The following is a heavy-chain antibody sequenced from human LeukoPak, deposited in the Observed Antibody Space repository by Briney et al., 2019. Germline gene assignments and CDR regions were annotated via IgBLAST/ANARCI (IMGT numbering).Heavy chain of an antibody. Sequence: ASVKVSCKASGYTFTSFDFTWVRQAPGQGLEWMGWMNPHSGDTVYAQKFQGRVTMTSNASISTAYMELSSLKFEDTAMYYCARVQGIRFFDYWGQGTLVTASS. V-gene: IGHV1-8*01. D-gene: IGHD2-15*01. CDR3: ARVQGIRFFDY. CDR2: MNPHSGDT. CDR1: GYTFTSFD. J-gene: IGHJ4*02.